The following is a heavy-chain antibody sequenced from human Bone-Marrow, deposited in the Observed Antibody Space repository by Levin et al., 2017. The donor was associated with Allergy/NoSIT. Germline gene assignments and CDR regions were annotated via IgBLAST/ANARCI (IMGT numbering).Heavy chain of an antibody. CDR2: IYHSGST. D-gene: IGHD7-27*01. CDR3: ARRNVLAPGEDWFDP. J-gene: IGHJ5*02. CDR1: DDSISSSNW. V-gene: IGHV4-4*02. Sequence: PSETLSLTCGVSDDSISSSNWWTWVRQPPGKGLEWIGEIYHSGSTNYNPSLKSRVTISVEKSQNQFSLKLSSVTAADPAVYYCARRNVLAPGEDWFDPWGQGTLVTVSS.